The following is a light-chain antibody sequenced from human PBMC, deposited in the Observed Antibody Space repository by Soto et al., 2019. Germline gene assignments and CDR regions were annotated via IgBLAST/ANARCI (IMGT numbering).Light chain of an antibody. CDR2: GAF. CDR1: QGIGNY. Sequence: LTQSPSSLSSFLVERFTFTFRASQGIGNYLAWYQQKPGQAPRLLIYGAFNRATGIPARFSGSGSGTDFTLTISSLEPEDSAIYYCQQRNIWPPVTFGQGTRLEIK. J-gene: IGKJ5*01. V-gene: IGKV3-11*01. CDR3: QQRNIWPPVT.